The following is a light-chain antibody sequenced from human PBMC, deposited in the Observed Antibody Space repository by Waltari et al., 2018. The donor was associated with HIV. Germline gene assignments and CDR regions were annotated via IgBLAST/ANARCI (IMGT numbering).Light chain of an antibody. CDR1: SSDIGHYNY. Sequence: QSALTQPASVSGSPGQSVTISCTGTSSDIGHYNYVSWYQQDSGKVPKLIIAEVSKRPSGVSGRFSGSKSANTASLTISGLQAEDEADYYCSSYTTSNTWVFGGGTELTVL. J-gene: IGLJ3*02. CDR2: EVS. V-gene: IGLV2-14*01. CDR3: SSYTTSNTWV.